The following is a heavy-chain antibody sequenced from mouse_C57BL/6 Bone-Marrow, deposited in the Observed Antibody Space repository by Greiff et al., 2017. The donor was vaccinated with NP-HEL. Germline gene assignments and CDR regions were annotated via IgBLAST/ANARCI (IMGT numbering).Heavy chain of an antibody. V-gene: IGHV1-72*01. CDR1: GYTFTNYW. J-gene: IGHJ2*01. CDR2: IDPNSGGT. D-gene: IGHD1-1*01. Sequence: QVQLQQPGAELVKPGASVKLSCKASGYTFTNYWMHWVKQRPGRGLEWIGTIDPNSGGTKYNEKFKSKATLTVDKPSSTAYMQLSSLTSEDSAVYYCARYYYGSGYFDYWGQGTTLTVSS. CDR3: ARYYYGSGYFDY.